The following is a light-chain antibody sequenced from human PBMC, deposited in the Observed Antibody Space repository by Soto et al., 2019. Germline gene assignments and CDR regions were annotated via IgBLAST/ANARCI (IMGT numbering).Light chain of an antibody. CDR3: QQFFPTPQIT. CDR1: QSLFHASYHKNA. V-gene: IGKV4-1*01. J-gene: IGKJ5*01. CDR2: WAA. Sequence: DIVMTQSPDSLAVSLGERATINCKSSQSLFHASYHKNALNWFQQKPGQPPKQLISWAATRESGVPDRFSGSGSGTEFTLTISSLQAEDVAVYYCQQFFPTPQITFGQGTRLEIK.